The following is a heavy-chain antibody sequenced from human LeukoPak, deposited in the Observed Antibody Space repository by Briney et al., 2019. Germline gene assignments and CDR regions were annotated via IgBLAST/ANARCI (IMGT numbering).Heavy chain of an antibody. Sequence: NPSETLSLTCTVSGGSISSGDYYWSWIRQPPGKGLEWIGEINHSGSTNYNPSLKSRVTISVDRSKNQFSLKLSSVTAADTAVYYCAIAVAGYFDYWGQGTLVTVSS. D-gene: IGHD6-19*01. J-gene: IGHJ4*02. CDR2: INHSGST. CDR1: GGSISSGDYY. V-gene: IGHV4-30-4*08. CDR3: AIAVAGYFDY.